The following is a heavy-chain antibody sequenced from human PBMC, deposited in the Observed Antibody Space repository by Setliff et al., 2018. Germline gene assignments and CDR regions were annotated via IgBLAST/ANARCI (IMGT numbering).Heavy chain of an antibody. CDR3: ARERGYSGYDY. V-gene: IGHV4-59*01. CDR2: IYSSGSS. Sequence: PSETLSLTCSVSGGSISSSYWTWIRQPPGKGLEWIGYIYSSGSSNYNPSLKSRVTISVDTSKNQFSLRLSSVTAADTAVYYCARERGYSGYDYWGQGTLVTVSS. CDR1: GGSISSSY. J-gene: IGHJ4*02. D-gene: IGHD5-12*01.